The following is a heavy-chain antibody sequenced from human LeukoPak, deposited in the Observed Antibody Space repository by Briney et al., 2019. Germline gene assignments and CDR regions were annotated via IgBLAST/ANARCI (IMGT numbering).Heavy chain of an antibody. CDR2: ISAYNGNT. CDR3: ARDLGHYYDSSGYYFDY. V-gene: IGHV1-18*01. J-gene: IGHJ4*02. CDR1: GYTFTSYG. Sequence: ASVKVSCKASGYTFTSYGISWVRQAPGQGLEWMGRISAYNGNTNYAQKLQGRVTMTTDTSTSTAYMELRSLRSDDTAVYYCARDLGHYYDSSGYYFDYWGQGTLVTVSS. D-gene: IGHD3-22*01.